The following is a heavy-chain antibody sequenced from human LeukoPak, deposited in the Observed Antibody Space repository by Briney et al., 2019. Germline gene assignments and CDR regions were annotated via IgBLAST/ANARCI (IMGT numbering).Heavy chain of an antibody. J-gene: IGHJ4*02. CDR2: INPSGGST. V-gene: IGHV1-46*01. CDR3: ARVLGATPSPDY. CDR1: GYTFTSYY. Sequence: ASVKASCKASGYTFTSYYMHWVRQAPGQGLEWMGIINPSGGSTSYAQKFQGRVTMTRDMSTSTVYMELSNLRSEDTAVYYCARVLGATPSPDYWGQGTLVTVSS. D-gene: IGHD1-26*01.